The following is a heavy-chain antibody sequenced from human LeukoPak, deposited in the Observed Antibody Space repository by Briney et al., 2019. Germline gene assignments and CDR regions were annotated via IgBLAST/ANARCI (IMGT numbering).Heavy chain of an antibody. J-gene: IGHJ4*02. Sequence: GASVKVSCKASGYTFTGHYMHWVRQAPGQGPEWMGWINPNSGDTNYAQKFQGRVTLTRDASIGTAYMELSSLRSEDTAVYYCARGLGRYFDWLFAHPFDYWGQGTLVTVSS. CDR2: INPNSGDT. V-gene: IGHV1-2*02. D-gene: IGHD3-9*01. CDR3: ARGLGRYFDWLFAHPFDY. CDR1: GYTFTGHY.